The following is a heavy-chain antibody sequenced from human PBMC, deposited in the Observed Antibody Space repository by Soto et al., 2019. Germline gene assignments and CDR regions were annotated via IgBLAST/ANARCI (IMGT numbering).Heavy chain of an antibody. CDR1: GYTLTELS. Sequence: ASVKVSCKVSGYTLTELSMHWVRQAPGKGLEWMGGFDPEDGETVYAQKFQGRVTMTEDTSTDTAYMELSSLRSEDTAVYYCATDGSYGDYDYGMAVWGKGPTVPVSP. D-gene: IGHD4-17*01. V-gene: IGHV1-24*01. CDR3: ATDGSYGDYDYGMAV. J-gene: IGHJ6*04. CDR2: FDPEDGET.